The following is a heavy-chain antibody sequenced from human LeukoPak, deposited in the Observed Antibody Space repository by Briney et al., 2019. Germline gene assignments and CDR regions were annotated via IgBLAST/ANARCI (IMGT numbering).Heavy chain of an antibody. Sequence: GGSLRLSCAASGFTFSSYGMSWVRQAPGKGLEWVSAISGSGGSTYYADSVKGRFTISRDNSKNTLYLQMNSLRAEDTAVYYCARLRYFDWLLSTSEYYFDYWGQGTLVTVSS. D-gene: IGHD3-9*01. CDR2: ISGSGGST. J-gene: IGHJ4*02. CDR3: ARLRYFDWLLSTSEYYFDY. CDR1: GFTFSSYG. V-gene: IGHV3-23*01.